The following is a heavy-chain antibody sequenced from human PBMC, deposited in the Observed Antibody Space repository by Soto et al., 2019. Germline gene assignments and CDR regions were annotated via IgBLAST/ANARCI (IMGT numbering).Heavy chain of an antibody. CDR3: ARDSLTGNYFDP. D-gene: IGHD1-7*01. V-gene: IGHV4-59*12. CDR1: GGSIKTFS. J-gene: IGHJ5*02. Sequence: SETLSLTCTVSGGSIKTFSWSWFRQPPGNGLEWIGYIYYSGSTLYNPSLKSRVSISIDKSKNQFSLRLSSVSAADTAVYYCARDSLTGNYFDPWGQGTLVTVSS. CDR2: IYYSGST.